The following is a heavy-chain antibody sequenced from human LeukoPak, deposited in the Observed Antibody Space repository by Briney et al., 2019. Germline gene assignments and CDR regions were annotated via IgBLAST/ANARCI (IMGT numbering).Heavy chain of an antibody. CDR2: ISYDGSNK. D-gene: IGHD6-13*01. CDR3: ARAGTLYSSSWSRFDY. J-gene: IGHJ4*02. Sequence: PGGSLRLSCAASGFTFSSYAMHWVRQAPGKGLEWVAVISYDGSNKYYADSVKGRFTISRDNSKNTLYLQMNSLRAEDTAVYYCARAGTLYSSSWSRFDYWGQGTLVTVSS. V-gene: IGHV3-30-3*01. CDR1: GFTFSSYA.